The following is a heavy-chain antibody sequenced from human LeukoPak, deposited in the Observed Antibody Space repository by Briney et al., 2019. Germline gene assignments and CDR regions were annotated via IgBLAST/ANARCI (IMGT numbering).Heavy chain of an antibody. D-gene: IGHD1-26*01. CDR2: MNPNSGNT. V-gene: IGHV1-8*03. Sequence: ASVKVSCKASGYTFTSYDINWVRQATGQGLEWMGWMNPNSGNTGYAQKFQGRVTITRNTSISTAYMELSSLRSEDTAVYYCAMSPIVGLFVPWGQGTLVTVSS. CDR3: AMSPIVGLFVP. J-gene: IGHJ5*02. CDR1: GYTFTSYD.